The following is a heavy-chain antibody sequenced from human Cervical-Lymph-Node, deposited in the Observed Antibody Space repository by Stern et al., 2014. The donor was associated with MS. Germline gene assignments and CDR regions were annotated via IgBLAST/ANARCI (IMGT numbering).Heavy chain of an antibody. CDR1: GYTFTSYG. J-gene: IGHJ4*02. CDR3: ARAVGEYGDYVDY. D-gene: IGHD4-17*01. Sequence: VPLVESGAEVKKPGASVQVSRKASGYTFTSYGIRRERPPTGQGLERMGWISAYNGNANYAQKLQGRVTMTTDTSTSTAYMELRSLRSDDTAGYYCARAVGEYGDYVDYWGQGTLVTVSS. CDR2: ISAYNGNA. V-gene: IGHV1-18*04.